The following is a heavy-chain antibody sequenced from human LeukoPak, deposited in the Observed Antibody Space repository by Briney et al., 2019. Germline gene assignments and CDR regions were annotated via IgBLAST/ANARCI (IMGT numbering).Heavy chain of an antibody. D-gene: IGHD5-12*01. CDR1: GFTFDDYA. CDR3: ARGSEWLRFENYYGMDV. CDR2: ISWNSGSI. Sequence: PGGSLRLSCAVSGFTFDDYAMHWVRQAPGKGLEWVSGISWNSGSIGYPGSVKGRFTISRENAKNSLYLQMNSLKAGDTAVYYCARGSEWLRFENYYGMDVWGQGTTVTVSS. V-gene: IGHV3-9*01. J-gene: IGHJ6*02.